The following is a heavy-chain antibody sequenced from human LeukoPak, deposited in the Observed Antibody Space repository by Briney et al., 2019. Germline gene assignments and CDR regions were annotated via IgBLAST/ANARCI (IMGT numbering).Heavy chain of an antibody. CDR1: GDTFTSYD. V-gene: IGHV1-8*01. J-gene: IGHJ4*02. Sequence: ASVKVSCKASGDTFTSYDVNWVRQATGQGLEWMGWVNPNSGHTGYAQKFQGRVTMTTNISISTAYMELSSLRSEDTAVYYCARGAPGSYCSGGSCPYFDYWGQGTLVSVSS. D-gene: IGHD2-15*01. CDR2: VNPNSGHT. CDR3: ARGAPGSYCSGGSCPYFDY.